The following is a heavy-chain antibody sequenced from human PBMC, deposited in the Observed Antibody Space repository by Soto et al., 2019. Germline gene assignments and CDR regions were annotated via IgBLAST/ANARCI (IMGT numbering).Heavy chain of an antibody. V-gene: IGHV3-23*01. CDR3: AKGRAAGNSRTMYYFDY. CDR2: ISGSGDSS. D-gene: IGHD6-13*01. CDR1: GFTFSNYA. Sequence: PGGSLRLSCAASGFTFSNYAMSWVRQAPGKGLDWVSAISGSGDSSYSGDSAKGRFTISRDNSKNTLYLQMNSLRAEDTAVYYCAKGRAAGNSRTMYYFDYWGQGALVTVSS. J-gene: IGHJ4*02.